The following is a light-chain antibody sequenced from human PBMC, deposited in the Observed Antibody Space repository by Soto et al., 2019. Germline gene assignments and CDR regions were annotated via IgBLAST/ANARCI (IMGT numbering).Light chain of an antibody. CDR2: DAS. CDR3: QKYNSAPIT. Sequence: EIVMTQSPATQSESPGERATLSRRASQTVSSNLAWYQQKPGQAPRLLIYDASTRATGIPARFSGSGSGTDFTLTISSLQPEDVATYYCQKYNSAPITFGQGTRLEIK. CDR1: QTVSSN. V-gene: IGKV3-15*01. J-gene: IGKJ5*01.